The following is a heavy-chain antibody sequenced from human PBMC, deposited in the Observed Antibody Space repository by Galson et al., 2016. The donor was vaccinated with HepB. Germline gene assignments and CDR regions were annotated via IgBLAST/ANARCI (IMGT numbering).Heavy chain of an antibody. Sequence: SCKASGYTFTGYYMHWVRQAPGQGLEWMGRINPNSGDTNYAQKFQGRVTMTRDTSISTAYMELSRLRSDDTAVYYCARDPNKLLNFDYWGQGTLVTVSS. J-gene: IGHJ4*02. CDR1: GYTFTGYY. CDR3: ARDPNKLLNFDY. V-gene: IGHV1-2*06. CDR2: INPNSGDT. D-gene: IGHD2-15*01.